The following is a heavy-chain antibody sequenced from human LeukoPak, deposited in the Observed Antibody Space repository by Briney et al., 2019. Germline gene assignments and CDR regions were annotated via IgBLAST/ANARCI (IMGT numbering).Heavy chain of an antibody. Sequence: GASVKVSCKASGGTFSSYALSWVRQAPGQGLEWMGRIIPILGIANYAQNLQGRVTMTTDTSTSTAYMELRSLRSDDTAVYYCALIPYCTTITCYYFDYWGQGTLVTVSS. CDR2: IIPILGIA. CDR1: GGTFSSYA. J-gene: IGHJ4*02. D-gene: IGHD2-8*01. V-gene: IGHV1-69*04. CDR3: ALIPYCTTITCYYFDY.